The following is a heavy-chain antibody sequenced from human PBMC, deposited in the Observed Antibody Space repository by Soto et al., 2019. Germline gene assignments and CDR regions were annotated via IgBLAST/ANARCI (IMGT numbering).Heavy chain of an antibody. J-gene: IGHJ4*02. CDR2: FDPEDGET. V-gene: IGHV1-24*01. CDR1: GYTLTELS. CDR3: ATRLTSSGWSIPSPIFDY. Sequence: ASVKVSCKVSGYTLTELSMHWVRQAPGKGLEWMGGFDPEDGETIYAQKFQGRVTMTEDTSTDTAYMELSSLRSEDTAVYYCATRLTSSGWSIPSPIFDYWGQGTLVTVSS. D-gene: IGHD6-19*01.